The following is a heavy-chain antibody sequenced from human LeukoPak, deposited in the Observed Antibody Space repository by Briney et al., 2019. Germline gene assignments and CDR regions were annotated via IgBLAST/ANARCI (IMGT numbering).Heavy chain of an antibody. J-gene: IGHJ4*02. CDR1: GLAFSRFG. V-gene: IGHV3-23*01. CDR2: LSGSGGDT. D-gene: IGHD2-2*01. CDR3: AIDPYATRYFDY. Sequence: GSLRLSCAASGLAFSRFGMSWGRQAPGKGLGWVSSLSGSGGDTYYAGSVKGRFPISRANSKNQVYLPMNSLSTGDTAVYYFAIDPYATRYFDYWGQETLVTVSS.